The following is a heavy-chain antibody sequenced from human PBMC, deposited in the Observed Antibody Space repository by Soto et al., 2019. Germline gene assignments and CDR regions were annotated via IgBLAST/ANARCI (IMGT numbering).Heavy chain of an antibody. CDR2: IWYDGSNK. J-gene: IGHJ4*02. V-gene: IGHV3-33*01. CDR3: ARGIYSSGPVDY. CDR1: GFTFSSYG. D-gene: IGHD6-19*01. Sequence: QVQLVESGGGVVQPGRSLRLSCAASGFTFSSYGMHWVRQAPGKGLEWVAVIWYDGSNKYYADSVKGRFTISRDNSKNTRYLQMNSLRAEDTAVYYCARGIYSSGPVDYWGQGPLVAVSS.